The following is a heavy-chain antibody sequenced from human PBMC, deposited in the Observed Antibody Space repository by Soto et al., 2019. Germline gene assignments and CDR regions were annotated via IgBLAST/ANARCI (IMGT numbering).Heavy chain of an antibody. J-gene: IGHJ4*02. CDR2: IYWDDDK. CDR3: AHIVHYDMLTGYSPYFDY. D-gene: IGHD3-9*01. CDR1: GFSLSTRGVG. Sequence: QITLKESGPTLVKPTQTLTLTCTFSGFSLSTRGVGVGWIRQPPGKALEWLALIYWDDDKRYSPTLKSRLTITKDTSKTQVVLTMTNMAPVDTATYYCAHIVHYDMLTGYSPYFDYWGQGTLVTVSS. V-gene: IGHV2-5*02.